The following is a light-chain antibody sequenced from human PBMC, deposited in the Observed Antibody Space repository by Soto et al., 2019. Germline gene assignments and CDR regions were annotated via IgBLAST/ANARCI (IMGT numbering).Light chain of an antibody. V-gene: IGKV1-39*01. J-gene: IGKJ1*01. CDR1: QSIRNF. Sequence: ESQMTQSPSSLSASVGDRVTITCLASQSIRNFLNWYQQKPGKAPKVLIYAASSLQSGVPSRFSGSGSGTDFTLTISSLQPEDSATYYCQQSYSTPTFGQGTKVDI. CDR2: AAS. CDR3: QQSYSTPT.